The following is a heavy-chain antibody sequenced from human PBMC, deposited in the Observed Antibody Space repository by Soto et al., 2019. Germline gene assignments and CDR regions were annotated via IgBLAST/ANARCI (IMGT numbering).Heavy chain of an antibody. CDR3: ARQAEGRYNYGY. Sequence: QVQLVQSGAEVKKPGASVKVSCKASGYAFTSYAMHWVRQAPGQRLEWMGWINAGNGITKYSQKFQGRVTITSDSSASTAYLELSSLRSEDTAVYYCARQAEGRYNYGYWGQGTLVTVSS. D-gene: IGHD5-12*01. V-gene: IGHV1-3*01. CDR2: INAGNGIT. CDR1: GYAFTSYA. J-gene: IGHJ4*02.